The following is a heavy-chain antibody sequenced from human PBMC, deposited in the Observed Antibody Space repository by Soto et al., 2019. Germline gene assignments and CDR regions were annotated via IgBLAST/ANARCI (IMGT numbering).Heavy chain of an antibody. J-gene: IGHJ6*02. V-gene: IGHV1-46*01. Sequence: GASVKVSCKASGYTFTSYYMHGVRQAPGQGLEWMGIINPSGGSTSYAQKFQGRVTMTRDTSTSTVYMELSSLRSEDTAVYYCARESCSSTSCYTSTVVPVDYYYYGMDVWGQGTTVTVSS. CDR2: INPSGGST. D-gene: IGHD2-2*02. CDR1: GYTFTSYY. CDR3: ARESCSSTSCYTSTVVPVDYYYYGMDV.